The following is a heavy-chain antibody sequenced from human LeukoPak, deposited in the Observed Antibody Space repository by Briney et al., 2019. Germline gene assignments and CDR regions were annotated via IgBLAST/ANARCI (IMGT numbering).Heavy chain of an antibody. J-gene: IGHJ4*02. Sequence: GGSLRLSCAASGFIFSQYSMNWVRQAPGKGLEWVSHIRSSSETFYADSVKGRFTISRDNSKNTLYLQMNSLRAEDTAVYYCAKGGGWYADYWGQGTLVTVSS. CDR3: AKGGGWYADY. D-gene: IGHD6-19*01. V-gene: IGHV3-48*01. CDR1: GFIFSQYS. CDR2: IRSSSET.